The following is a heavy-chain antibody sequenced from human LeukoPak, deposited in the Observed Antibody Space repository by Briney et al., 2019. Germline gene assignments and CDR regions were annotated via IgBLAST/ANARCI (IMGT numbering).Heavy chain of an antibody. J-gene: IGHJ4*02. Sequence: GGSLRLSCAASGFTFSSYGIHWVRQAPGKGLEWLSYISTSGDTVYYADSVEGRFTISRDNAKNSLFLQMNSLRAEDTAVYYRTRDEASSSWDDFDYWGQGTLVTVSS. CDR2: ISTSGDTV. D-gene: IGHD6-13*01. CDR1: GFTFSSYG. V-gene: IGHV3-48*04. CDR3: TRDEASSSWDDFDY.